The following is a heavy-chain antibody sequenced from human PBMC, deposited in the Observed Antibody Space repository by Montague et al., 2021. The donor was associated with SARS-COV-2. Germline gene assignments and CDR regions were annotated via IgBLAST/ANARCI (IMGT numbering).Heavy chain of an antibody. V-gene: IGHV6-1*01. CDR2: TYYRSKWNN. J-gene: IGHJ4*02. CDR3: ARDGGLYSSSWYLGYFDY. D-gene: IGHD6-13*01. CDR1: GDSVSSNSAT. Sequence: CAISGDSVSSNSATCNWIRQSPSSGFEWLGRTYYRSKWNNDYAVSVKSRITINPDTSKNQFSLQLNSVTPEDTAVYYCARDGGLYSSSWYLGYFDYWGQGTPVTVSS.